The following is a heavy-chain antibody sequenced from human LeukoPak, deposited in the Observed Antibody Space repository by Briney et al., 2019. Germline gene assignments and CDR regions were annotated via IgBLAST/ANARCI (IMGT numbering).Heavy chain of an antibody. CDR3: ARVVARLYYFDY. D-gene: IGHD5-12*01. V-gene: IGHV3-48*03. Sequence: GGSLRLSCAAPGFTFSNYEMNWVRQAPGKGLEWVPYISSHGLTRYYADSVKGRFTISRDDAKNSLYLQMNSLRAEDTAVYYCARVVARLYYFDYWGQGTLVTVSS. CDR2: ISSHGLTR. J-gene: IGHJ4*02. CDR1: GFTFSNYE.